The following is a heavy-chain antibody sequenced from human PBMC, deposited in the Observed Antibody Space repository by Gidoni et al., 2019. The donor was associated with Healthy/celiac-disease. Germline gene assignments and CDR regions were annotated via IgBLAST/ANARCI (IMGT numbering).Heavy chain of an antibody. Sequence: QVQLQQWGAGLLKPSETLSLTCAVDGGSFSGYSWSWSRQPPGKGLEWIGEINHSGSTNYNPSLKSRVTISVDTSKNQFSLKLSSVTAADTAVYYCASPRGGTYYYYYGMDVWGQGTTVTVSS. CDR2: INHSGST. CDR3: ASPRGGTYYYYYGMDV. D-gene: IGHD2-15*01. J-gene: IGHJ6*02. V-gene: IGHV4-34*01. CDR1: GGSFSGYS.